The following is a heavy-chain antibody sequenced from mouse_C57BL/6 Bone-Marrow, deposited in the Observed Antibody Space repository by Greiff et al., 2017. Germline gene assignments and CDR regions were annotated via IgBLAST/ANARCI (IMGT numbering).Heavy chain of an antibody. J-gene: IGHJ3*01. CDR3: ARYDYDGAWFAY. V-gene: IGHV1-53*01. CDR1: GYTFTSYW. Sequence: QVQLQQPGTELVKPGASVKLSCKASGYTFTSYWMPWVKQRPGQGLEWIGNINPSNGGTNYNEKFKSKATLTVDKSSSTAYMQLSSLTSEDSAVYYCARYDYDGAWFAYWGQGTLVTVSA. CDR2: INPSNGGT. D-gene: IGHD2-4*01.